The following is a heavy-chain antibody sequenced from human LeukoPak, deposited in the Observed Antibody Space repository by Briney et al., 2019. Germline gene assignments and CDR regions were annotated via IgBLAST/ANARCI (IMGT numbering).Heavy chain of an antibody. V-gene: IGHV1-2*02. CDR2: INYNSGAR. CDR3: ARGRGGATTGFDH. CDR1: GYTFSGYY. D-gene: IGHD1-26*01. J-gene: IGHJ4*02. Sequence: ASVKVSCTASGYTFSGYYMHWVRQAPGQGLESMGWINYNSGARNYAPKFQGRVTFSMDNSISTAYMELSSLRSDDTAIYYCARGRGGATTGFDHWGQGTLVTVS.